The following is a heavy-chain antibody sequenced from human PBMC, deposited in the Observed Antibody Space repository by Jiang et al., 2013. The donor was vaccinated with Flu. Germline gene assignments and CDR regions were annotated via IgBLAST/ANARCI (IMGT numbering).Heavy chain of an antibody. D-gene: IGHD2-8*02. J-gene: IGHJ4*02. V-gene: IGHV4-59*11. CDR1: GDSITTHY. Sequence: GLVKPSETLSLTCTVSGDSITTHYWSWIRQPPGRAMEWIGEIYYSGNTDYNPSLKSRVTISLDTSKNQISLKMNSVTAADTAFYFCARLPPIDLVLVERHAYFDSWGQGTL. CDR3: ARLPPIDLVLVERHAYFDS. CDR2: IYYSGNT.